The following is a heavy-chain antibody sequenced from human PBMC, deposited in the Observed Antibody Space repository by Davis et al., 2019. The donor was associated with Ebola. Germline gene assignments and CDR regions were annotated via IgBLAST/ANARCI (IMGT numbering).Heavy chain of an antibody. V-gene: IGHV3-74*01. CDR3: ARAQEMATNVPGY. Sequence: GESLKISCAASGFTFSSYWMHWVRQAPGKGLVWVSRINPDGSSTNYADSVKGRFTISRDNAKNTLYLQMNSLRAEDTAVYYCARAQEMATNVPGYWGQGTVVIVSS. CDR1: GFTFSSYW. D-gene: IGHD5-24*01. CDR2: INPDGSST. J-gene: IGHJ4*02.